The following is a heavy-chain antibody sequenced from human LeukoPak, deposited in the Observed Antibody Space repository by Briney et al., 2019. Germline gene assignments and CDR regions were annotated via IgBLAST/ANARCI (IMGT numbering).Heavy chain of an antibody. CDR3: ARMNVWNDERVSCFDP. CDR1: RGAISGNY. D-gene: IGHD1-1*01. V-gene: IGHV4-4*07. J-gene: IGHJ5*02. Sequence: KTSETLSLTCSVSRGAISGNYWGWIRQPAGSGLEWIGRIYSAGISNFNPSLRSRVTMSVDTSKNQVSLRLISVTAADTAVYFCARMNVWNDERVSCFDPWGQGILVTVSS. CDR2: IYSAGIS.